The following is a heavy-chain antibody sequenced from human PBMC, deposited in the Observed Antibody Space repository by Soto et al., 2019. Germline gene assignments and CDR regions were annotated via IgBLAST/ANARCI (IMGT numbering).Heavy chain of an antibody. CDR1: GFTFSSYG. CDR2: IWYDGSNK. CDR3: ASNDFWSGYPTDY. J-gene: IGHJ4*02. D-gene: IGHD3-3*01. V-gene: IGHV3-33*01. Sequence: QVQLVESGGGVVQPGRSLRLSCAASGFTFSSYGMHWVRQAPGKGLEWVAVIWYDGSNKYYADSVKGRFTISRDNSKNTLYLQMNSLRAEDTAVYYFASNDFWSGYPTDYWGQGTLVTVSS.